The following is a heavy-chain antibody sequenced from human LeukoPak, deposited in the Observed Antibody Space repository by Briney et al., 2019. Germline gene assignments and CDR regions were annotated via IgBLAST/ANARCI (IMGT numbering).Heavy chain of an antibody. CDR2: MNPNSGNT. J-gene: IGHJ4*02. V-gene: IGHV1-8*01. CDR3: ARATGKDILTGRKLDY. Sequence: ASVKVSCKASGYTFTSYDINWVRQATGQGLEWMGWMNPNSGNTGYAQKFQGGVTMTRNTSISTAYMELSSLRSEDTAVYYCARATGKDILTGRKLDYWGQGTLVSVSS. D-gene: IGHD3-9*01. CDR1: GYTFTSYD.